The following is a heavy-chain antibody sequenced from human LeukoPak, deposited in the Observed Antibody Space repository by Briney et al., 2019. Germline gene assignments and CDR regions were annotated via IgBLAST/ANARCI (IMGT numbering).Heavy chain of an antibody. D-gene: IGHD4-17*01. J-gene: IGHJ4*02. Sequence: GGSLRLSCAVSGFSVSDNYVSWVRRAPGKGLQWVSIIYPNTNTYNAASVKGRFTISRDNSKNTIYLEIDSLTADDTAVYYCARTNPVYGDYDYWGLGTLVTVYS. CDR3: ARTNPVYGDYDY. V-gene: IGHV3-53*01. CDR1: GFSVSDNY. CDR2: IYPNTNT.